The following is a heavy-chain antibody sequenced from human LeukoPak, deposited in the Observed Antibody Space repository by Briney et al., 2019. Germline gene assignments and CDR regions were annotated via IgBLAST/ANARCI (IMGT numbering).Heavy chain of an antibody. CDR3: ASRQYYDFWSGYPTAYYYGMDV. D-gene: IGHD3-3*01. J-gene: IGHJ6*02. Sequence: SQTLSLTCTVSGGSISSGGYYWSWIRQHPGKGLEWIGYIYYSGSTYYNPSLKSRVTISVDTSKNQFSLKLSSVTAADTAVYYCASRQYYDFWSGYPTAYYYGMDVWGQGTTVTVSS. CDR2: IYYSGST. V-gene: IGHV4-31*03. CDR1: GGSISSGGYY.